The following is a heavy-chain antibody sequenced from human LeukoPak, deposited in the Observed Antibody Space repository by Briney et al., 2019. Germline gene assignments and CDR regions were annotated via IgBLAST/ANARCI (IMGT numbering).Heavy chain of an antibody. J-gene: IGHJ4*02. CDR3: ATDRGSDDALFEF. CDR1: GYTFTGYY. CDR2: INPNSGGT. Sequence: ASVKVSCTASGYTFTGYYMHWVRQAPGQGLEWMGWINPNSGGTNYAQKFQGGVTMTRDTSISTAYMELSRLRSDDTAVYYCATDRGSDDALFEFWGQGTLVTVSS. V-gene: IGHV1-2*02. D-gene: IGHD1-26*01.